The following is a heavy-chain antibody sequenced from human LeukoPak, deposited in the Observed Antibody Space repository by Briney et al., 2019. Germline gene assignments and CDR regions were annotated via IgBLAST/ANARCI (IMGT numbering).Heavy chain of an antibody. J-gene: IGHJ2*01. D-gene: IGHD5-18*01. CDR2: IYYSGST. CDR1: GGSISSYY. CDR3: ARCGYSYGRYWYFDL. V-gene: IGHV4-59*01. Sequence: PSETLSLSCTVSGGSISSYYWSWIRQPPGKGLEWIGYIYYSGSTNYNPSLKSRVTISVDTSKNQFSLKLSSVTAADTAVYYCARCGYSYGRYWYFDLWGRGTLVTVSS.